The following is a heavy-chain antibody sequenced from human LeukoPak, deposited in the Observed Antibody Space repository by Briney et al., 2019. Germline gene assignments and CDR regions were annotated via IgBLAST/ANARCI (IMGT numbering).Heavy chain of an antibody. Sequence: PGGSLRLSCAASGFTFSSYWMHWVRQAPGKGLVWVSRINSDGSSTSYADSVKGRFTISRDNAKNTLYLQMNSLRAEDTAVCYCARDRANYDILTGPNWFDPWGQGTLVTVSS. CDR2: INSDGSST. V-gene: IGHV3-74*01. D-gene: IGHD3-9*01. CDR3: ARDRANYDILTGPNWFDP. J-gene: IGHJ5*02. CDR1: GFTFSSYW.